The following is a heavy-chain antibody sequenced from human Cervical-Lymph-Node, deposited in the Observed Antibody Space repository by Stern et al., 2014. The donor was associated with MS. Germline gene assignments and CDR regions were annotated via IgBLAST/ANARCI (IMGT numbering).Heavy chain of an antibody. D-gene: IGHD2-21*01. Sequence: VQLVQSGGGVVHPGKSLRLSCVISGFNFNNSALNWVRQAPGKGLEWVAGISYHGNDKYYADSVKGRFTIARDNSNNTLYLQMNSLRLEDTALYYYFAIGDFWGRGTLVTVSS. V-gene: IGHV3-30-3*01. CDR3: FAIGDF. J-gene: IGHJ4*02. CDR1: GFNFNNSA. CDR2: ISYHGNDK.